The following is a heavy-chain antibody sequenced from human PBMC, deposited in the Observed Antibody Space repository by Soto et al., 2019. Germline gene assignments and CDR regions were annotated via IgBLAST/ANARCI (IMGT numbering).Heavy chain of an antibody. CDR2: ISCKRYGERT. Sequence: EVQLVDSGGGLVQPGRSLRLSCTASGFTFGDYAMIWVRQAPGKGLEWVGYISCKRYGERTDYAAYVKGRFTISRDDSRSVVYLEMNRLKGEDTASYYCTLLPPERRGYCSGGNCYPFDSWGQGTQVTVSS. D-gene: IGHD2-15*01. CDR3: TLLPPERRGYCSGGNCYPFDS. J-gene: IGHJ4*02. CDR1: GFTFGDYA. V-gene: IGHV3-49*04.